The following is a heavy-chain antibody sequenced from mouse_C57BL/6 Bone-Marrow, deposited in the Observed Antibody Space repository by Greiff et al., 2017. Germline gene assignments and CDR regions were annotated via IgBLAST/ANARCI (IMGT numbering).Heavy chain of an antibody. V-gene: IGHV1-81*01. CDR1: GYTFTSYG. CDR2: IYPRSGNT. D-gene: IGHD3-3*01. J-gene: IGHJ3*01. Sequence: QVQLQQSGAELARPGASVKLSCKASGYTFTSYGISWVKQRPGQGLEWIGEIYPRSGNTYYNEKFKGKATLTADKSSSTAYMELRSLTSEDSAVYFGASGGAGSFAYWGQGTLVTVSA. CDR3: ASGGAGSFAY.